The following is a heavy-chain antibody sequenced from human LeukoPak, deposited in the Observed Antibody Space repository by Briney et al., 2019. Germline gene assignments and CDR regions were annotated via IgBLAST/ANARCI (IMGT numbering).Heavy chain of an antibody. J-gene: IGHJ6*02. D-gene: IGHD5-24*01. CDR2: IIPIFGTA. Sequence: SVKVSCKASGGTFSSYAISWVRQAPGQGLEWMGGIIPIFGTANYAQKFQGRVTITADESTSTAYMELSSLRSEDTAVYYCASEVIKKASPYYYYGMDVWGQGTTVTVSS. V-gene: IGHV1-69*13. CDR1: GGTFSSYA. CDR3: ASEVIKKASPYYYYGMDV.